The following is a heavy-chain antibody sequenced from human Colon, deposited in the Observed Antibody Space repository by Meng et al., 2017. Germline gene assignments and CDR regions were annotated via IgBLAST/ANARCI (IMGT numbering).Heavy chain of an antibody. Sequence: VQMQESGPGLGKPSQTRSLTCTVSGGSISTGGYYWSWIRQLPGKGLEWIGYIYYSGSTYYNPSLRSLVSISVDTSKNQFSLRLTSVTAADTAVYYCARVRRSGDDFDYWGQGTLVTVSS. CDR3: ARVRRSGDDFDY. V-gene: IGHV4-31*01. D-gene: IGHD1-26*01. J-gene: IGHJ4*02. CDR2: IYYSGST. CDR1: GGSISTGGYY.